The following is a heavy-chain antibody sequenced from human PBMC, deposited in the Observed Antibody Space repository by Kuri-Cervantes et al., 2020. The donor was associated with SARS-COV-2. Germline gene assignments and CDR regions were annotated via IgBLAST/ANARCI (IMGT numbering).Heavy chain of an antibody. J-gene: IGHJ6*03. CDR3: ARDVLVAATWAFPRAYSYYYMDV. CDR1: GGSFSDYF. CDR2: ITHSGST. D-gene: IGHD2-15*01. V-gene: IGHV4-34*01. Sequence: SETLSLTCAVDGGSFSDYFWTWIRQPPGKGLEWIGEITHSGSTTYNPSLRRRVTISVDTSKNQFSLKLRSVTAADTAVYFCARDVLVAATWAFPRAYSYYYMDVWGQGTTVTVSS.